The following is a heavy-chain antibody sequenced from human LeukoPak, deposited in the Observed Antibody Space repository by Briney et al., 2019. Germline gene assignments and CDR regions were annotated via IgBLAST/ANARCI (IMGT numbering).Heavy chain of an antibody. D-gene: IGHD2-15*01. CDR1: GFTLSSYA. J-gene: IGHJ4*02. Sequence: GGSLRLSCAASGFTLSSYAMSWVRQGPGKGLEWVSAISVSGNTYHEDSVKGRFTISRDSSKNTLYLQMNSLRAGDAAVYYCAKAPVTTCSGAYCDPFDYWSQGTLVTVSS. CDR2: ISVSGNT. V-gene: IGHV3-23*01. CDR3: AKAPVTTCSGAYCDPFDY.